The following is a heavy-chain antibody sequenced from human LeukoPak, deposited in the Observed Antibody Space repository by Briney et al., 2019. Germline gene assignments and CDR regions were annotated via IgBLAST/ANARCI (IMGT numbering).Heavy chain of an antibody. Sequence: SETLSLTCTVSGGSISSHYWSWIRQPPGKGLEWIGYIYYSGSTNYNPSLKSRVTISVDTSKNQFSLKLSSVTAADTAVYYCASIYGGNSLAWFDPWGRGTMVTVSS. D-gene: IGHD4-23*01. CDR1: GGSISSHY. J-gene: IGHJ3*01. CDR3: ASIYGGNSLAWFDP. CDR2: IYYSGST. V-gene: IGHV4-59*11.